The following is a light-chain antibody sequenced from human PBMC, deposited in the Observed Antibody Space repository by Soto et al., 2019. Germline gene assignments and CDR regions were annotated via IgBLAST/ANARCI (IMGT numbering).Light chain of an antibody. V-gene: IGLV2-8*01. Sequence: QSALTQPPSASGSPGQSVPISCTGTSSDIGGYNYVSWYQQHPGKAPKLMIYELSKRPSGVPDRFSGSKSGNTASLTVSGLQAEDEADYYCSSYAGSNNFVVFGGGTKVTVL. CDR2: ELS. CDR1: SSDIGGYNY. J-gene: IGLJ2*01. CDR3: SSYAGSNNFVV.